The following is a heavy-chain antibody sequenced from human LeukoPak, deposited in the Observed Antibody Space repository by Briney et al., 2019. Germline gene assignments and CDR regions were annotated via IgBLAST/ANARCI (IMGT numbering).Heavy chain of an antibody. Sequence: PGGSLRLSCAASGFTFTSRWMHWVRQVPGKGLEWVSRISSGGSDTTYADSVKGRFTISRDNVKKIVYLQMRSLRVEATAVYYCARDFDGKGSFDFWGQGALVTVSS. J-gene: IGHJ5*01. CDR3: ARDFDGKGSFDF. D-gene: IGHD4-23*01. V-gene: IGHV3-74*01. CDR2: ISSGGSDT. CDR1: GFTFTSRW.